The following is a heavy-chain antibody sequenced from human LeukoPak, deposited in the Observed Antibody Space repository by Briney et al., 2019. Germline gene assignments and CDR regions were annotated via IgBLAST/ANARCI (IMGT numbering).Heavy chain of an antibody. CDR1: GFTLDDYA. V-gene: IGHV3-9*01. CDR2: ISWNSGTT. Sequence: GGSLRLSRAASGFTLDDYAMHWVRQAPGKGLEWVSGISWNSGTTAYADSVKGRFTISRDNAKNSLYLQMNSLRAEDTAFYFCAKGRYPGNSGFGMDVWGQGTTVTVSS. D-gene: IGHD7-27*01. CDR3: AKGRYPGNSGFGMDV. J-gene: IGHJ6*02.